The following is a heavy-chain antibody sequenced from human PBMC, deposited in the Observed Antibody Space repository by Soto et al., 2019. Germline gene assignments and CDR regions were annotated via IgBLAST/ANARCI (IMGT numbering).Heavy chain of an antibody. V-gene: IGHV1-2*02. CDR3: ARDLAKGGGSAGFDY. J-gene: IGHJ4*02. D-gene: IGHD1-26*01. CDR2: INPKSGGT. CDR1: GYTFTVYY. Sequence: ASVKVSCKASGYTFTVYYMHWVRQAPGQGLEWMGWINPKSGGTMYPQKFQGRVTMTWDTSISTAYMALTRLRSDDTAVYYCARDLAKGGGSAGFDYWGQGTLITVSS.